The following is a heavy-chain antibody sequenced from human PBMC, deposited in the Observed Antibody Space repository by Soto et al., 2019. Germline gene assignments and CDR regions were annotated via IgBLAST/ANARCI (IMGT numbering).Heavy chain of an antibody. CDR2: IYYSGST. V-gene: IGHV4-39*01. CDR3: ARRGVDYSSSWYKGDNWFDP. Sequence: LSLTCTVSGGSISSSSYYWGWIRQPPGKGLEWIGSIYYSGSTYYNPSLKSRVTISVDTSKNQFSLKLSSVTAADTAVYYCARRGVDYSSSWYKGDNWFDPWGQGTLVTVSS. D-gene: IGHD6-13*01. J-gene: IGHJ5*02. CDR1: GGSISSSSYY.